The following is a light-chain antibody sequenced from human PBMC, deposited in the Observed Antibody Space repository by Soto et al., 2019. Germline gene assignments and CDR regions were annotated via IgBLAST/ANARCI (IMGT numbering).Light chain of an antibody. CDR3: QHYNTWPRT. Sequence: EIVMTQSPATLSVSPGERATLSCRASQSVSSNLAWYQQKPGQAPRLLIYGASTRATGIPARFSGSGSGTEFPPTISSLQSEDFAVSYCQHYNTWPRTFGQGTKVEIK. CDR1: QSVSSN. V-gene: IGKV3-15*01. CDR2: GAS. J-gene: IGKJ1*01.